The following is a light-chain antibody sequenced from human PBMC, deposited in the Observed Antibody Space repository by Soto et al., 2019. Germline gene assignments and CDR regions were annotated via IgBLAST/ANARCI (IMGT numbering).Light chain of an antibody. J-gene: IGLJ2*01. V-gene: IGLV2-14*01. CDR2: EVS. Sequence: QSALTQPASVSGSPGQSITISCTGTSSDVGGYNYVSWYQQHPGKAPKLMIYEVSYRPSGVSNRFSGSKSGNTASLTISGLQPEDEADYYCSSYTSSSTLAVFGGGTKVTVL. CDR1: SSDVGGYNY. CDR3: SSYTSSSTLAV.